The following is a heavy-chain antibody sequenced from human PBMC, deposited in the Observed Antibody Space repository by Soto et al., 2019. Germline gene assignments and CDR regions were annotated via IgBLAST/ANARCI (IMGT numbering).Heavy chain of an antibody. D-gene: IGHD6-13*01. CDR3: ARDPSGLAAADTEGYLVL. CDR2: ISAYNGDI. J-gene: IGHJ2*01. CDR1: GYTFTSYG. Sequence: QVQLVQSGAEVKKPGASVKVSCKASGYTFTSYGFSWVRQAPGQGLEWMGWISAYNGDINYAQKFQGRVIMTTDRSTRTANTELRSRRTDHTAVYYCARDPSGLAAADTEGYLVLWGLGTLVTGSP. V-gene: IGHV1-18*01.